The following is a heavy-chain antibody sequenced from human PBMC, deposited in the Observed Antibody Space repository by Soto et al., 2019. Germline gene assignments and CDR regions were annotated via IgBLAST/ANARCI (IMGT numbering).Heavy chain of an antibody. J-gene: IGHJ6*02. CDR2: IYYSGST. D-gene: IGHD3-3*01. V-gene: IGHV4-31*03. CDR1: GGSISSGGYY. CDR3: ARESRGDFWSGYFVEYYYYGMDV. Sequence: TLSLTCTVSGGSISSGGYYWSWIRQHPGKGLEWTGYIYYSGSTYYNPSLKSRVTISVDTSKNQFSLKLSSVTVADTAVYYCARESRGDFWSGYFVEYYYYGMDVWGQGTTVTVSS.